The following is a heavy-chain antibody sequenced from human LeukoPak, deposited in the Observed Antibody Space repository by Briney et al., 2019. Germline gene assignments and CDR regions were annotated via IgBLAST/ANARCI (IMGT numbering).Heavy chain of an antibody. CDR1: GGSFSGYY. D-gene: IGHD3-10*01. CDR2: FNRGGST. Sequence: PSETLSLTCAVYGGSFSGYYWSWMRQPPGKGLEWIGEFNRGGSTRFVPPLEGRVTVLLDKSKKQFSLKLTSVTAADTGVYYCARGYDSGSYYQFWGQGTLVTVSS. J-gene: IGHJ1*01. CDR3: ARGYDSGSYYQF. V-gene: IGHV4-34*01.